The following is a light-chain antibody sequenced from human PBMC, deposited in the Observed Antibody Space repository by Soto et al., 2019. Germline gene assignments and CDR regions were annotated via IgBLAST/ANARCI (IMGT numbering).Light chain of an antibody. CDR1: SSNIGSNY. Sequence: QSVLTQPPSASGTPGQRVTISCSGSSSNIGSNYVYWYQQLPGTAPKLLIYRNNQRPSGVPDRFSGSKYGTSASLAISGLRSEDEADYYCAAWDDILSGPVFGGGTKLTVL. CDR3: AAWDDILSGPV. V-gene: IGLV1-47*01. CDR2: RNN. J-gene: IGLJ3*02.